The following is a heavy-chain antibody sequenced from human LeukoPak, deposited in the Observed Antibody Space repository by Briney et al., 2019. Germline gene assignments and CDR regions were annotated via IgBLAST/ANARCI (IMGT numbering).Heavy chain of an antibody. Sequence: SETLSLTCAVYGGSFSGYYWSWIRQPPGKGLEWIGEINHSGSTNYNPSLKSRVTISVDTSKNQFPLKLSSVTAADTAVYYCARRLESDFWSGYQRLLDYWGQGTLVTVSS. J-gene: IGHJ4*02. CDR1: GGSFSGYY. D-gene: IGHD3-3*01. CDR2: INHSGST. CDR3: ARRLESDFWSGYQRLLDY. V-gene: IGHV4-34*01.